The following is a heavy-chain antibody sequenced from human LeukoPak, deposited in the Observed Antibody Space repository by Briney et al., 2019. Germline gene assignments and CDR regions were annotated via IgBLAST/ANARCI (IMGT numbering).Heavy chain of an antibody. D-gene: IGHD4-17*01. V-gene: IGHV1-69*05. Sequence: GSSVKVSCKASGGTFSSYAISWVRQAPGQGLEWMGRIIPIFGIANYAQKFQGRVTITTDESTSTAYMELSSQRSEDTAVYYCARLMNYGDYVDYWGQGTLVTVSS. CDR3: ARLMNYGDYVDY. CDR1: GGTFSSYA. CDR2: IIPIFGIA. J-gene: IGHJ4*02.